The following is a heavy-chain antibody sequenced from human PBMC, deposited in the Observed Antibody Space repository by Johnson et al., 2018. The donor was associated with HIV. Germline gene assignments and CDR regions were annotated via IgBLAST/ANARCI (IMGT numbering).Heavy chain of an antibody. Sequence: QVQLVESGGGVVQPGGSLRLSCAASGFTFSSYGMHWVRQAPGKGLEWVAFIRYDGSNKYYADSVKGRFTISRDNSKNSLYLQMNSLRAEDTAVYYCARAHYGSGSLDIWGQGTMVTVSS. CDR2: IRYDGSNK. CDR3: ARAHYGSGSLDI. D-gene: IGHD3-10*01. J-gene: IGHJ3*02. V-gene: IGHV3-30*02. CDR1: GFTFSSYG.